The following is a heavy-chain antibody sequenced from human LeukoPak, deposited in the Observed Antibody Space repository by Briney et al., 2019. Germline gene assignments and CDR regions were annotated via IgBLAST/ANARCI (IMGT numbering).Heavy chain of an antibody. Sequence: SVKVSCKATSRISWVRQAPGQGLEWMGGIISIFGTANYAQKFQGRVTITTDESTSTAYMELSSLRSEDTAVYYCARGTTEYYFDYWGQGTLVTVSS. CDR2: IISIFGTA. CDR3: ARGTTEYYFDY. V-gene: IGHV1-69*05. D-gene: IGHD1-7*01. J-gene: IGHJ4*02. CDR1: TSR.